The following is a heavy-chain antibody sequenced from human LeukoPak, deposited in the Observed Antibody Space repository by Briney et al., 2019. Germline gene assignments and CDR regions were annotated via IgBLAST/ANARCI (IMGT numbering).Heavy chain of an antibody. D-gene: IGHD3-3*01. CDR3: ARGITIFGVADYYMDV. J-gene: IGHJ6*03. V-gene: IGHV3-11*01. CDR1: GFTFSDYY. CDR2: ISSSGSTI. Sequence: GGSLRLSCAASGFTFSDYYMRWIRQAPGKGLEWVAYISSSGSTIYYADSVKGRFTISRDNAKNSLYLQMNSLRAEDTAVYYCARGITIFGVADYYMDVWGKGTTVTVSS.